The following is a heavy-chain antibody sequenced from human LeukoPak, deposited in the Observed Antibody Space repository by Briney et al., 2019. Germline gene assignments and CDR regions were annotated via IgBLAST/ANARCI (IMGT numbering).Heavy chain of an antibody. D-gene: IGHD3-10*01. CDR1: GFTFSSYW. Sequence: GGSLRLSCAASGFTFSSYWMSWVRQAPGKGLEWVANIKQDGSEKYYVDSVKGRFTISRDNAMNSPYLQMNSLRAEDTAVYYCASFRGVMDGIDYWGQGTLVTVSS. V-gene: IGHV3-7*01. CDR2: IKQDGSEK. CDR3: ASFRGVMDGIDY. J-gene: IGHJ4*02.